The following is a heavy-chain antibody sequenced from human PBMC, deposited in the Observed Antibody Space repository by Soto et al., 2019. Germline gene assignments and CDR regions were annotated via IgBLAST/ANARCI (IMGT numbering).Heavy chain of an antibody. CDR3: ARENSSSWWATNFDY. V-gene: IGHV3-30-3*01. J-gene: IGHJ4*02. CDR2: ISYDGSNK. D-gene: IGHD6-13*01. Sequence: QVQLVESGGGVVQPGRSLRLSCASSGFTFSSYAMHWVRQAPGKGLEWVAVISYDGSNKYSADSVTVRFTISRDNSKNKLYLQMNSLRAEDTAVYYCARENSSSWWATNFDYWGQGTLVTVSS. CDR1: GFTFSSYA.